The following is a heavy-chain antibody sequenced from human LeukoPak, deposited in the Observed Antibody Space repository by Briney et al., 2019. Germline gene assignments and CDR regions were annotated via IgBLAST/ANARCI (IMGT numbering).Heavy chain of an antibody. CDR1: GYTFTSYG. D-gene: IGHD3-3*01. CDR2: ITTYNGNT. V-gene: IGHV1-18*01. CDR3: ARGHNIGYNFWSGYYTWFDP. Sequence: ASVKLSCKASGYTFTSYGISWVRQAPGQGLEWMGWITTYNGNTNYAQKLQGRVTMTTDTSTSTAYMELRSLRSDDTAVSYCARGHNIGYNFWSGYYTWFDPWGQGTMVTVSS. J-gene: IGHJ5*02.